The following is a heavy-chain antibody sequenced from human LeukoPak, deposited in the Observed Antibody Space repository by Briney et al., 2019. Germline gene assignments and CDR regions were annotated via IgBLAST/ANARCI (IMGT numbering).Heavy chain of an antibody. Sequence: KPSETLSLTCAVYGGSFSGYYWSWIRQPPGKGLEWIGEINRSGSTNYNPSLKSRVTISVDTSKNQFSLKLSSVTAADTAVYYCARRGYSYGYRPYYFDYWGQGTLVTVSS. D-gene: IGHD5-18*01. J-gene: IGHJ4*02. CDR2: INRSGST. CDR3: ARRGYSYGYRPYYFDY. CDR1: GGSFSGYY. V-gene: IGHV4-34*01.